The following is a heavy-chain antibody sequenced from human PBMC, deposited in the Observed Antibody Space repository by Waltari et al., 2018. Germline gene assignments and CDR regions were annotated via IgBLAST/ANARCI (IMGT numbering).Heavy chain of an antibody. V-gene: IGHV4-59*01. Sequence: QVQLQESGPGLVKPSETLSLTCTVSGGSISSYYWSWIRQPPGKGLEWFGYIYYSGSTNYNPSLKSRVTISVDTSKNQFSLKLSSVTAADTAVYYCARGDYEGYYDFWSGYPRLGWFDPWGQGTLVTVSS. D-gene: IGHD3-3*01. CDR1: GGSISSYY. CDR2: IYYSGST. CDR3: ARGDYEGYYDFWSGYPRLGWFDP. J-gene: IGHJ5*02.